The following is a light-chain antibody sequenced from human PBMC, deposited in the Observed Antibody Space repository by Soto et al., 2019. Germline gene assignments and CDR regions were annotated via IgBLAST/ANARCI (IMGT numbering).Light chain of an antibody. J-gene: IGKJ1*01. V-gene: IGKV3-15*01. CDR1: QSVASN. Sequence: EIAVTQSPATLSVSPGERATLSCRASQSVASNLAWYQQKPGQTPRLLIYAASTRATGIPARFSGSGSGTDFNLTITSLQSEDFAVYYCQQYYHWPRTFGQGTKVDIK. CDR2: AAS. CDR3: QQYYHWPRT.